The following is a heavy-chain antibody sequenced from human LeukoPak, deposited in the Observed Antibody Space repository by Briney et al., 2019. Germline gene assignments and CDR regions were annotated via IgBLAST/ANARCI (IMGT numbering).Heavy chain of an antibody. D-gene: IGHD2-2*01. Sequence: KDGESPKISCKGSGYSFTNYWIGWVRQMPGKGLEWMGVIDPGDSDSRYSPSFQGQVTISADKSIRTAYLQWSSLKASDTAMYYCARRGISCSSPNCYDYWGQGTLVTVSS. CDR1: GYSFTNYW. J-gene: IGHJ4*02. V-gene: IGHV5-51*01. CDR2: IDPGDSDS. CDR3: ARRGISCSSPNCYDY.